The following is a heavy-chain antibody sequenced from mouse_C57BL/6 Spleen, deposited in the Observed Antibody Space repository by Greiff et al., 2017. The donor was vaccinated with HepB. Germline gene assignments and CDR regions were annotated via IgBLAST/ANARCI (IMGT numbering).Heavy chain of an antibody. Sequence: EVKLVESGGDLVKPGGSLKLSCAASGFTFSSYGMSWVRQTPDKRLEWVATISSGGSYTYYPDSVKGRFTISRDNAKNTLYLQMSSLKSEDTAMYYCARSPGNAMDYWGQGTSVTVSS. D-gene: IGHD4-1*01. CDR2: ISSGGSYT. CDR3: ARSPGNAMDY. CDR1: GFTFSSYG. J-gene: IGHJ4*01. V-gene: IGHV5-6*01.